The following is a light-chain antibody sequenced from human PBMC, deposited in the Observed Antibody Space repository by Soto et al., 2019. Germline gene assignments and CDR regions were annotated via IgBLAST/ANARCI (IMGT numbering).Light chain of an antibody. Sequence: DIVLTQSPVTLSVSPVERSTLSCRASQSLSSTYLAWYQHIPGQAPRLLIYGASSRATGIPDRFSGSGSGTGFTLTISRLEPEDFAVYYCQQYGIPPITFGQGTRLEIK. CDR3: QQYGIPPIT. CDR1: QSLSSTY. CDR2: GAS. V-gene: IGKV3-20*01. J-gene: IGKJ5*01.